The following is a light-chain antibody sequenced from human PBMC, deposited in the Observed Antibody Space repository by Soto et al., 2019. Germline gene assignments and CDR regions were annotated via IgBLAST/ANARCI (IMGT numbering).Light chain of an antibody. CDR2: GAS. CDR3: QQYGISPRT. V-gene: IGKV3-20*01. CDR1: QSVSGGS. Sequence: EIVWTQCPGTLSLSPGERATLSCRASQSVSGGSLAWYQQRPGQAPRLLIYGASSRATGIPDRFSGSGSGTDFTLAITRLEPEDFAVYYCQQYGISPRTFGQGTKV. J-gene: IGKJ1*01.